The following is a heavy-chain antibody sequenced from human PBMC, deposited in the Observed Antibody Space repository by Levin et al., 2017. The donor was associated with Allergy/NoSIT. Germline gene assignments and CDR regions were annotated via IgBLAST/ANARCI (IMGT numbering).Heavy chain of an antibody. D-gene: IGHD2-2*01. CDR3: ARDIGYCSSTSCRVLVAMGAFDI. CDR2: ISSSSSYT. J-gene: IGHJ3*02. Sequence: GGSLRLSCAASGFTFSDYYMSWIRQAPGKGLEWVSYISSSSSYTNYADSVKGRFTISRDNAKNSLYLQMNSLRAEDTAVYYCARDIGYCSSTSCRVLVAMGAFDIWGQGTMVTVSS. V-gene: IGHV3-11*05. CDR1: GFTFSDYY.